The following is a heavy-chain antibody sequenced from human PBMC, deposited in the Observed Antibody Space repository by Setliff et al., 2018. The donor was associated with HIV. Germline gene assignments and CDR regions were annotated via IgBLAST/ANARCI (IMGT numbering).Heavy chain of an antibody. CDR2: FYTSGTT. J-gene: IGHJ4*02. V-gene: IGHV4-4*08. Sequence: LSLTCTISGASIISYYWNWVRQPPGRGLEWIGYFYTSGTTNYNPSLESRVTISVDTSKKHFSLRLTSVTAADTAVYYCASFMTTVVTPGPGHGDYWGQGILVTVSS. CDR3: ASFMTTVVTPGPGHGDY. CDR1: GASIISYY. D-gene: IGHD4-17*01.